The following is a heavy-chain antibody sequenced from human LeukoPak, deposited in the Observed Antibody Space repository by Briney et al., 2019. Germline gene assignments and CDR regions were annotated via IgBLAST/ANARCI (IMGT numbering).Heavy chain of an antibody. J-gene: IGHJ3*02. CDR3: ARGGNYDILTGDAFDI. D-gene: IGHD3-9*01. CDR1: GGSFSGYY. Sequence: LETLSLTCAVYGGSFSGYYRSWIRQPPGKGLEWIGEINHSGSTNYNPSLKSRVTISVDTSKNQFSLKLSSVTAADTAVYYCARGGNYDILTGDAFDIWGQGTMVTVSS. CDR2: INHSGST. V-gene: IGHV4-34*01.